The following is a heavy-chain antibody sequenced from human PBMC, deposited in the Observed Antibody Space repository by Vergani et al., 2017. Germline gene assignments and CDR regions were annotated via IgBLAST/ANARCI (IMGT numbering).Heavy chain of an antibody. D-gene: IGHD5-18*01. CDR3: ARDGYSYASNNWFDP. CDR1: GGSVSSGSYY. Sequence: QVQLQESGPGLVKPSETLSLTCTVSGGSVSSGSYYWSWIRQPPGEGLEWFGYIYYSGSTNYNPALKSRVTISVETPKNQFSLKLSSVTAADTAVYYCARDGYSYASNNWFDPWGQGTLVTVSS. V-gene: IGHV4-61*01. J-gene: IGHJ5*02. CDR2: IYYSGST.